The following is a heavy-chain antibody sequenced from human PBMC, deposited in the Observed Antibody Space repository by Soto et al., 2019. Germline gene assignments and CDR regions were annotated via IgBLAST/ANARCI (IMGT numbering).Heavy chain of an antibody. J-gene: IGHJ5*02. D-gene: IGHD6-19*01. Sequence: QVQLQQWGAGLLKPSETLSLTCAVYGGSFSGYYWSWIRQPPGKGLEWIGEINHSGSTNYNPSLKSRVTISVDTSKNQFSLKLSSVTAADTAVYYCARGHSSGWQHFGFRWFDPWGQGTLVTVSS. CDR3: ARGHSSGWQHFGFRWFDP. V-gene: IGHV4-34*01. CDR2: INHSGST. CDR1: GGSFSGYY.